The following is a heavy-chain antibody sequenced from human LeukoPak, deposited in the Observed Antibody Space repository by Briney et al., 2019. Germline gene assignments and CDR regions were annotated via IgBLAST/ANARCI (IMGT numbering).Heavy chain of an antibody. V-gene: IGHV3-7*01. CDR3: ARDFWSGYPPGY. CDR1: GFTFSCYW. CDR2: INQDGTEK. Sequence: GGSLRLSCAASGFTFSCYWMSWVRQAPGEGLEWVAKINQDGTEKAYVDSVRGRFTISRDNAKNSLYLQMNSLRAEDTAEYYCARDFWSGYPPGYWGQGTLVTVSS. D-gene: IGHD3-3*01. J-gene: IGHJ4*02.